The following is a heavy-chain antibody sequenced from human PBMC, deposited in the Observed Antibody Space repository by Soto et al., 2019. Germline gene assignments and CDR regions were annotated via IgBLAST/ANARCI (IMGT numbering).Heavy chain of an antibody. CDR3: VRFGGAAAGPGDY. J-gene: IGHJ4*02. CDR1: EFTISSYE. V-gene: IGHV3-48*03. CDR2: ISSSGTTI. D-gene: IGHD6-13*01. Sequence: GGSLRLSCVASEFTISSYEMNWVRQAPGKGLEWVSYISSSGTTIYYTDSVKGRFTISRDNAKKSLYLQMNSLRAEDTAVYYCVRFGGAAAGPGDYWGQGTLVTV.